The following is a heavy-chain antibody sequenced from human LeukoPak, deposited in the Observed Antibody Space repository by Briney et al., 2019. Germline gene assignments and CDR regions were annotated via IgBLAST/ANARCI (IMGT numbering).Heavy chain of an antibody. CDR3: ARDRSGYSSSWYYWFDP. V-gene: IGHV3-30*04. Sequence: GGSLRLSCAASGFTFSSYAMHWVRQAPGKGLEWVAVISYDGSNKYYADSVKGRFTISRDNSKNTLYLQMNSLRAEDTAVYYCARDRSGYSSSWYYWFDPWGQGTLVIVS. D-gene: IGHD6-13*01. CDR2: ISYDGSNK. J-gene: IGHJ5*02. CDR1: GFTFSSYA.